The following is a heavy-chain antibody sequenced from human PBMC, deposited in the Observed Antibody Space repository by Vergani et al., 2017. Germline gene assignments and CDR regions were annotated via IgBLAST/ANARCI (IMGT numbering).Heavy chain of an antibody. D-gene: IGHD3-9*01. CDR2: NYRTGRT. Sequence: QLQLQESGPGLVKPSETLSLTCTVSGGSISSSSYYWGWIRQPPGKGLEWIGSNYRTGRTHFNPSLKSRVTISVDTSNNHFSLRLNSLTAADTAVYYCARRSGIVYDIFSGTQYFFDFWGQGTLVTVSS. CDR1: GGSISSSSYY. CDR3: ARRSGIVYDIFSGTQYFFDF. V-gene: IGHV4-39*07. J-gene: IGHJ4*02.